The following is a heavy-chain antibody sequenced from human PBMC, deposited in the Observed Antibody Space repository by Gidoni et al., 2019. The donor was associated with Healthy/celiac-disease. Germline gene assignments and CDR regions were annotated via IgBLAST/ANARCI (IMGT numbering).Heavy chain of an antibody. CDR3: ARFGIAAAGFDY. J-gene: IGHJ4*02. D-gene: IGHD6-13*01. CDR2: IYYSGST. V-gene: IGHV4-59*01. CDR1: GGSISSYD. Sequence: QVQLHESGPGLVKPSETLSRTCTVTGGSISSYDWSWIRQPPGKGLEWIGYIYYSGSTNYNPSLKSRVTISVDTSKNQFSLKLSSVTAADTAVYYCARFGIAAAGFDYWGQGTLVTVSS.